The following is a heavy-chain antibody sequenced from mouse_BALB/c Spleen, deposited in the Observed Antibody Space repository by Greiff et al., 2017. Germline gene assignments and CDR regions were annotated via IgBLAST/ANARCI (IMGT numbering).Heavy chain of an antibody. J-gene: IGHJ2*01. Sequence: LKQPGSELVRPGASVTLSCKASGYTFTSYWMHWVKQRPGQGLEWIGNIYPGSGSTNYDEKFKSKATLTVDTSSSTAYMQLSSLTSEDSAVYYCTRAGGYYDWGQGTTLTVSS. V-gene: IGHV1S22*01. CDR2: IYPGSGST. CDR1: GYTFTSYW. CDR3: TRAGGYYD. D-gene: IGHD2-3*01.